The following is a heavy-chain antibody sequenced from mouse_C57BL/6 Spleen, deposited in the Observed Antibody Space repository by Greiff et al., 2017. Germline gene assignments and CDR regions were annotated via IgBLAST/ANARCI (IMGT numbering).Heavy chain of an antibody. CDR2: ISNGGGST. D-gene: IGHD1-1*01. V-gene: IGHV5-12*01. CDR1: GFTFSDYY. Sequence: EVQRVESGGGLVQPGGSLKLSCAASGFTFSDYYMYWVRQTPEKRLEWVAYISNGGGSTYYPDTVKGRFTISRDNAKNTLYLQMSRLKSEDTAMYYCARHAHYYGSSYSYYYAMDYWGQGTSVTVSS. J-gene: IGHJ4*01. CDR3: ARHAHYYGSSYSYYYAMDY.